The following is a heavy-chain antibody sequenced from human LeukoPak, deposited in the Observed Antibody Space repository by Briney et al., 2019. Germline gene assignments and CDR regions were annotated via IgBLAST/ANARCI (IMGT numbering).Heavy chain of an antibody. J-gene: IGHJ4*02. V-gene: IGHV3-74*01. Sequence: GGSLRLSCAASGFTFSSYWMHWVRQAPGKGLVWVSRINSDGSSTSYADSVKGRFTISRDNAKNTLYLQMNSLRAEDTAVYYCAREPEYSSSWFYFDYWGQGTLVTVSS. CDR1: GFTFSSYW. CDR2: INSDGSST. CDR3: AREPEYSSSWFYFDY. D-gene: IGHD6-13*01.